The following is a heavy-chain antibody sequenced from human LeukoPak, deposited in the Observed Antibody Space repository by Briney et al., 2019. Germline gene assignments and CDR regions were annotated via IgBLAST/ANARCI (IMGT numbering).Heavy chain of an antibody. CDR2: IYTSGST. D-gene: IGHD6-19*01. CDR1: GGSISSYY. V-gene: IGHV4-4*07. J-gene: IGHJ6*03. Sequence: SETLSLTCTVSGGSISSYYWSWIRQPAGKGLEWIGRIYTSGSTSYNPSLNSRVTMSVDTSKNQFSLKLSSVTAAATAVYYCARARIAVAGNDYSYYYMDVWGKGTTVTVSS. CDR3: ARARIAVAGNDYSYYYMDV.